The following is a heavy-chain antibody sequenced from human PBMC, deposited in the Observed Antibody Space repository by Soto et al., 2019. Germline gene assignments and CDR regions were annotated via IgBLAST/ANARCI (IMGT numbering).Heavy chain of an antibody. V-gene: IGHV3-23*01. CDR1: GFTFSSYA. CDR2: ISGSDST. J-gene: IGHJ1*01. CDR3: AKRPGGSSWRSEYFQH. D-gene: IGHD6-13*01. Sequence: GGSLRLSCAASGFTFSSYAMSWVRQAPGKGLEWVSAISGSDSTYYADSVKGRFTISRDNSKNTLYLQMNSLRAEDTAVYYCAKRPGGSSWRSEYFQHCGQGTLVTVSS.